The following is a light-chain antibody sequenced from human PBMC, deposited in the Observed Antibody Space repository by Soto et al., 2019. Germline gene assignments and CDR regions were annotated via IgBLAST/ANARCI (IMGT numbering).Light chain of an antibody. J-gene: IGKJ1*01. V-gene: IGKV1-39*01. CDR3: QRSYSIPWT. Sequence: DIQMTQSPSSLSASVGDRVTITCRASQSISSYLNWYQQKPGKAPKVLIYAASSLQSGIPSRFSGSGSGTDFTLTISSLQPEDFATYYCQRSYSIPWTFGQGTKVDIK. CDR1: QSISSY. CDR2: AAS.